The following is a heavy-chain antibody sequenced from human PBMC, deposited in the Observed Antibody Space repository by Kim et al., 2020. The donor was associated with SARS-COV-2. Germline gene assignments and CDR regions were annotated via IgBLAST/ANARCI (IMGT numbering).Heavy chain of an antibody. J-gene: IGHJ4*02. D-gene: IGHD6-19*01. V-gene: IGHV3-23*01. CDR3: SKDHTSNGWPAFDS. Sequence: GGSLRLSCVASGFTFTSRAMRWVRQSPVKGLVWVASINNGGNPYYANSVKGRFTISRDSTKDTLYLQMNSLRADDTALYYCSKDHTSNGWPAFDSWGQRTLVTVPS. CDR2: INNGGNP. CDR1: GFTFTSRA.